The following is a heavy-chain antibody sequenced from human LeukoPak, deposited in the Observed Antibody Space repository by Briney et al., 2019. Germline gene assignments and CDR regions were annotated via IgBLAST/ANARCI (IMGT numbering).Heavy chain of an antibody. V-gene: IGHV3-23*01. CDR2: ISENGAKT. Sequence: GGSLRLSCAASGFTFSAYAMNWLRQAPGKGLEWVSSISENGAKTYYVVSVKGRFTISRDNSKSTLYLQMNGLRAEDTAVYYCSNSHFRDRWGQGTLVTVSS. CDR1: GFTFSAYA. D-gene: IGHD3-3*02. J-gene: IGHJ4*02. CDR3: SNSHFRDR.